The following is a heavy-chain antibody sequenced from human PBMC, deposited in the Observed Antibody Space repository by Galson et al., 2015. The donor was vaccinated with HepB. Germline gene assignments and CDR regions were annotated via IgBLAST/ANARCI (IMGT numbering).Heavy chain of an antibody. CDR1: GFTFSSYA. D-gene: IGHD6-19*01. Sequence: SLRLSCAASGFTFSSYAMHWVRQAPGKGLEWVSSISSSSSYIYYADSVKGRFTISRDNAKNSLYLQMNSLRAEDTAVYYCARGGVEGIAVAGIDPSNDYWGQGTLVTVSS. V-gene: IGHV3-21*01. CDR3: ARGGVEGIAVAGIDPSNDY. J-gene: IGHJ4*02. CDR2: ISSSSSYI.